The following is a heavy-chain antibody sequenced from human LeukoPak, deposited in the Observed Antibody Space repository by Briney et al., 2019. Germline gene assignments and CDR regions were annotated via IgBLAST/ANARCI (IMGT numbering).Heavy chain of an antibody. D-gene: IGHD3-9*01. J-gene: IGHJ6*03. CDR1: GYTFTSYD. CDR2: MNPNSGNT. Sequence: ASVKVSCKASGYTFTSYDINWVRQATGQGLEWMGWMNPNSGNTGYAQKFQGRVTITRNTSISTAYMELSSLRSEDTAVYYCARGTYYDILTGYFYMDVWGKGTTVTVSS. CDR3: ARGTYYDILTGYFYMDV. V-gene: IGHV1-8*03.